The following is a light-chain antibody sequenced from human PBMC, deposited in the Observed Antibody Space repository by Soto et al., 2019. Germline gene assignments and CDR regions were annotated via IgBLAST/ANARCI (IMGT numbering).Light chain of an antibody. V-gene: IGLV2-14*01. CDR1: SSDVGGYNY. J-gene: IGLJ1*01. CDR3: SSYTSSNTPHFV. Sequence: QSALTQPASVSGSPGQSITISCTGTSSDVGGYNYVSWFQQHPGKAPKLMIYEVNNRPSGVSNRFSGSKSGNTASLTISGLQAEDEADYYCSSYTSSNTPHFVFGTGTKVTVL. CDR2: EVN.